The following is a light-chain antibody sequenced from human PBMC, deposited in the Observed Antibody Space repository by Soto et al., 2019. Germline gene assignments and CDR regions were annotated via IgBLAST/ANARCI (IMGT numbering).Light chain of an antibody. Sequence: QSVLTQPASVSGSPGQSITISCTGTSSGCSHVSWYQQHPGKAPKLIIHEDTQRPSGVSDRFSGSRSGNTASLTVSGLRAEDEADYYCCLCGGMVFGGGTKLTVL. CDR3: CLCGGMV. J-gene: IGLJ2*01. V-gene: IGLV2-23*01. CDR2: EDT. CDR1: SSGCSH.